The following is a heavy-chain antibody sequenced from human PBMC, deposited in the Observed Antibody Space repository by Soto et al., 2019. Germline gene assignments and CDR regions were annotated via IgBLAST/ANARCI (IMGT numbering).Heavy chain of an antibody. Sequence: PGGSLRLSCAASGFTFSSYAMSWVRQAPGKGLEWVSAISGSGGSTYYADSVKGRFTISRDNSKNTLYLQMNSLRAEDMAVYYCAKAPIWSGYYFDYWGQGTLVTVSA. D-gene: IGHD3-3*01. CDR3: AKAPIWSGYYFDY. CDR1: GFTFSSYA. J-gene: IGHJ4*02. V-gene: IGHV3-23*01. CDR2: ISGSGGST.